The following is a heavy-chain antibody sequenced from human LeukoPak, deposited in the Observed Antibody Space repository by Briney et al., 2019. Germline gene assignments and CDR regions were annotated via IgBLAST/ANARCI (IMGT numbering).Heavy chain of an antibody. D-gene: IGHD6-19*01. J-gene: IGHJ4*02. V-gene: IGHV3-23*01. CDR2: ISGSGGST. CDR3: ARSSSGWYNFDY. Sequence: GGSLRLSCAASGFTFSSYAMSWVRQAPGKGLEWVSAISGSGGSTYYADSVKGRFPISRDNSKNTLYLQMKSLRAEDTALYYCARSSSGWYNFDYWGQGTLVTVSS. CDR1: GFTFSSYA.